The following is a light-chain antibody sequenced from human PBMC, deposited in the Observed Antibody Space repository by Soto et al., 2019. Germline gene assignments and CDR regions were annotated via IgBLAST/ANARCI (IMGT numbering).Light chain of an antibody. CDR1: QDIGNF. CDR3: LQTSNFPRT. Sequence: DIQMTQSPSSVSASVGDRFTISCRASQDIGNFLAWYQQTPGKAPRLLIHGASSLSREIPSRFSGGGTGTPFTLTISGLQPEDLATYFCLQTSNFPRTLGHGTKVDIK. J-gene: IGKJ2*01. V-gene: IGKV1-12*01. CDR2: GAS.